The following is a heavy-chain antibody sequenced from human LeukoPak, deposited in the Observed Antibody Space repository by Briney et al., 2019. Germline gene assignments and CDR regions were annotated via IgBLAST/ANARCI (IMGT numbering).Heavy chain of an antibody. Sequence: GGSLRLSCAASGXTFSSYAVSWVRQAPGKGLEWVSGISGSGDSTYYADSVKGRFTISRDNSKNTLYLQMNSLRAEDTAVYYCAKAVAGTFGYWGQGTLVTVSS. J-gene: IGHJ4*02. D-gene: IGHD6-19*01. CDR2: ISGSGDST. CDR1: GXTFSSYA. V-gene: IGHV3-23*01. CDR3: AKAVAGTFGY.